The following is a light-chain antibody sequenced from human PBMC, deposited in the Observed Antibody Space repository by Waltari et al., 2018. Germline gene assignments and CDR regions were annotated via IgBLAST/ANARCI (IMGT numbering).Light chain of an antibody. CDR1: RKDVGDDNY. Sequence: QSSLTQPRSVSGSPGESVTISCPGTRKDVGDDNYVSWYHPHPGRAPRVILFDVSERPAGVPGRFSGSRSGNTASLTISGLQAEDDADYYCFSYAGSYSYVFGSGTKVTVL. J-gene: IGLJ1*01. CDR2: DVS. CDR3: FSYAGSYSYV. V-gene: IGLV2-11*01.